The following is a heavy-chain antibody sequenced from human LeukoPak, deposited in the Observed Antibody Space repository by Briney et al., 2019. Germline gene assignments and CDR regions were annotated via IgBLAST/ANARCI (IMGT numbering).Heavy chain of an antibody. CDR2: ISYDGSNK. V-gene: IGHV3-30*18. Sequence: PGGSLRLSCGASGFTFSSYGMHWVRQAPGKGLEWVAVISYDGSNKYYADSVKGRFTISRDNSKNTLYLQMNSLRAEDTAVYYCAKDSSGWYVWYFDYWGQGTLVTVSS. J-gene: IGHJ4*02. CDR1: GFTFSSYG. D-gene: IGHD6-19*01. CDR3: AKDSSGWYVWYFDY.